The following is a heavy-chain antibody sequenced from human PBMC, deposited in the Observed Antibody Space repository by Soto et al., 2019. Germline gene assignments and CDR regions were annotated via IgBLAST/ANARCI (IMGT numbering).Heavy chain of an antibody. CDR2: INPSGGST. CDR1: GYTFTSYN. J-gene: IGHJ3*02. CDR3: ARGGIYYGSSGYPADDAFDI. Sequence: ASLKVSCKASGYTFTSYNMHWVRQAPGQGLEWMGIINPSGGSTSYAQKFQGRVTMTRDTSTSTVYMELSSLRSEDTAVYYCARGGIYYGSSGYPADDAFDIWGQGTMVTVSS. V-gene: IGHV1-46*01. D-gene: IGHD3-22*01.